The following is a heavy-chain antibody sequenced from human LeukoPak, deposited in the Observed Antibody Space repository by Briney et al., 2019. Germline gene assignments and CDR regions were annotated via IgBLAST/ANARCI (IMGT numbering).Heavy chain of an antibody. CDR3: ARVPWIQLWLYYFDY. V-gene: IGHV4-34*01. CDR1: GGSFSGYY. Sequence: SETPSLTCAVYGGSFSGYYWSWIRQPPGKGLEWIGEINHSGSTNYNPSLKSRATISVDTSKNQFSLKLSSVTAADTAVYYCARVPWIQLWLYYFDYWGQGTLVTVSS. D-gene: IGHD5-18*01. CDR2: INHSGST. J-gene: IGHJ4*02.